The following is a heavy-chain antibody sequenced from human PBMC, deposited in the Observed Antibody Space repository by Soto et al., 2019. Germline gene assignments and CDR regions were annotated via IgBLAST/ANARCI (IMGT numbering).Heavy chain of an antibody. CDR3: ASRSLPGINDY. CDR1: GYTFTSYY. D-gene: IGHD1-1*01. Sequence: ASVKVSCKASGYTFTSYYMHWVRQAPGQGLEWMGIINPSGGSTSYAQNFQVRVTLTRDTSTSTVYMELSSLRFEDTAVYYCASRSLPGINDYWGQGTLVTVSS. J-gene: IGHJ4*02. V-gene: IGHV1-46*01. CDR2: INPSGGST.